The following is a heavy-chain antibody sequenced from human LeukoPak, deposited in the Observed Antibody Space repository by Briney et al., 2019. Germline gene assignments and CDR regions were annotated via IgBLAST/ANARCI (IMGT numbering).Heavy chain of an antibody. CDR3: ATEVIIAVTGNDY. CDR2: IRSKTHGETI. Sequence: DPGGSLRLSCAASGFTFSNVWMNWVRQAPGKGLEWVGRIRSKTHGETIDYAAPVRGRFTISRDDSKNTLYLQLNSLKTEDTAVYYCATEVIIAVTGNDYWGQGSLVTVSS. D-gene: IGHD6-19*01. V-gene: IGHV3-15*07. CDR1: GFTFSNVW. J-gene: IGHJ4*02.